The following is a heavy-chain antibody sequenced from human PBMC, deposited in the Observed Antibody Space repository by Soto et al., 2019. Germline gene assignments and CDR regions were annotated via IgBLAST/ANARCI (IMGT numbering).Heavy chain of an antibody. CDR1: GLTFSTYG. CDR3: VKDSLGGMTPVFMPGPD. V-gene: IGHV3-30*18. Sequence: VQLVESGGGVVQPGRSLRLSCAASGLTFSTYGFHWVRQAPGKGLEWVAVISNDVRNIHYAASVKGRFTISRDNSKNPLYLQLTSLRPNDTAVYYCVKDSLGGMTPVFMPGPDWGQGTLVTVSS. J-gene: IGHJ4*02. D-gene: IGHD2-2*01. CDR2: ISNDVRNI.